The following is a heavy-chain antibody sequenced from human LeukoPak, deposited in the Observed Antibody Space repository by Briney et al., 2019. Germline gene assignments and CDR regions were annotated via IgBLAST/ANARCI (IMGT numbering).Heavy chain of an antibody. CDR1: GYSFISYW. V-gene: IGHV5-51*01. CDR2: TYPGDSDT. J-gene: IGHJ6*02. CDR3: ARLAPSSRIVARPTKYYGMDV. Sequence: GESLQISCKGSGYSFISYWIGWVRQMPGKGLEWMGITYPGDSDTRYSPSFQGQVTISADKSFSTAYLQWSSLKASDTAMYYCARLAPSSRIVARPTKYYGMDVWGQGTTVTVSS. D-gene: IGHD6-6*01.